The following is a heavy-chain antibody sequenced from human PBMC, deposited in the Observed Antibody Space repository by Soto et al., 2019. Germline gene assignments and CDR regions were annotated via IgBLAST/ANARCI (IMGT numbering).Heavy chain of an antibody. J-gene: IGHJ4*02. Sequence: ASVKVSCKASGYTFTSYGISWVRQAPGQGLEWMGWISAYNGNTNYAQKLQGRVTMTTDTSTSTAYMELRSLRSDDTVVYYCSREAEAGTLDYWGQRTPVTVSS. D-gene: IGHD6-13*01. CDR1: GYTFTSYG. V-gene: IGHV1-18*01. CDR3: SREAEAGTLDY. CDR2: ISAYNGNT.